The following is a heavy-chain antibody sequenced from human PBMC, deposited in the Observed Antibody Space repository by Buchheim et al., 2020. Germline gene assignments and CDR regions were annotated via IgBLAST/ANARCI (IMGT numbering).Heavy chain of an antibody. CDR1: GFNFGTLW. J-gene: IGHJ4*02. V-gene: IGHV3-7*01. D-gene: IGHD3-10*01. CDR2: INQNGGEK. CDR3: ARAGSVGFVDF. Sequence: EVQLVESGGGLGRPGGSLRLSCVASGFNFGTLWMSWVRQVPGKGLEWVANINQNGGEKYYVDSVEGRFTISRDNAKNSLYLQMSSLRVEDTAVYYCARAGSVGFVDFWGQGTL.